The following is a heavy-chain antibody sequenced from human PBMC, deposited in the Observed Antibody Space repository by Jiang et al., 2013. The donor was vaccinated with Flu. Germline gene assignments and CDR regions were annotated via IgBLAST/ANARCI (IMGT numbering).Heavy chain of an antibody. CDR2: ISYDGSNK. D-gene: IGHD1-1*01. Sequence: VQLVESGGGVVQPGRSLRLSCAASGFTFSSYAMHWVRQAPGKGLEWVAVISYDGSNKYYADSVKGRFTISRDNSKNTLYLQMNSLRAEDTAVYYCARENWNDEDGYYGMDVWGQGTTVTVSS. CDR1: GFTFSSYA. V-gene: IGHV3-30*04. CDR3: ARENWNDEDGYYGMDV. J-gene: IGHJ6*02.